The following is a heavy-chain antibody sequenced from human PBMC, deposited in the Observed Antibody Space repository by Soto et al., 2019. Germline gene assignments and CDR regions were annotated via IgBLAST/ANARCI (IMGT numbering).Heavy chain of an antibody. V-gene: IGHV1-69*06. CDR1: GGTFSSYA. CDR2: IIPIFGTA. CDR3: ARGELDCTNGVCDLHGMDV. Sequence: QVQLVQSGAEVKKPGSSVKVSCKASGGTFSSYAISWVRQAPGQGLEWMGGIIPIFGTANYAQKFQGRVMITADKSTSTAYMELSSLRSEDTAVYYCARGELDCTNGVCDLHGMDVWGQGTTVTVSS. D-gene: IGHD2-8*01. J-gene: IGHJ6*02.